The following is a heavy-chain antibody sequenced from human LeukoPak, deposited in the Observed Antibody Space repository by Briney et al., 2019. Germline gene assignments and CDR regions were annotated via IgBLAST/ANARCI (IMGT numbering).Heavy chain of an antibody. CDR3: ARRDYCFYSMDV. CDR2: ITTSSSYI. CDR1: GFTFSKYS. Sequence: MAGGSLRLSCVASGFTFSKYSMAWVRQAPGKGLEWVSYITTSSSYIYYADSMQGRFTISRDNAKNSLYLQINNLRAEDTAVYFCARRDYCFYSMDVWGKGTTVTVSS. J-gene: IGHJ6*03. V-gene: IGHV3-21*01.